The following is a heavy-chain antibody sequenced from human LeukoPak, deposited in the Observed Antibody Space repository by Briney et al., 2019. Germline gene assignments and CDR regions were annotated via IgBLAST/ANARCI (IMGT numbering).Heavy chain of an antibody. CDR3: ASGVRYYYGSGSYSGY. J-gene: IGHJ4*02. CDR1: GGSISSSNW. V-gene: IGHV4-4*02. Sequence: SGTLSLTCAVSGGSISSSNWWSWVRQPPGKGLEWIGEIYHSGSTNYNPSLKSRVTISVDKSKNQFSLKLSSVTAADTAVYYCASGVRYYYGSGSYSGYWGQGTLVTVSS. CDR2: IYHSGST. D-gene: IGHD3-10*01.